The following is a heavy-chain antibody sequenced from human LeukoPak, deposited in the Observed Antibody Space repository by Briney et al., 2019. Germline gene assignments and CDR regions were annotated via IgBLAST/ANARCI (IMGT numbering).Heavy chain of an antibody. CDR2: INSDGSSA. J-gene: IGHJ4*02. Sequence: ETGGSLRLSCAASGFTFSYYWMHWVRQAPGKGLVWVSRINSDGSSASYADSVKGRFTISRDNAKNTLYLQMSSLKTEDTAVYYCAAQGGSGDLRYWGQGTLVTVSS. D-gene: IGHD4-17*01. CDR1: GFTFSYYW. V-gene: IGHV3-74*01. CDR3: AAQGGSGDLRY.